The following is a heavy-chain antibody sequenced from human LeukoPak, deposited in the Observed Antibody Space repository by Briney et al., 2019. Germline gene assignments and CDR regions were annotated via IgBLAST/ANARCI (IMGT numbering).Heavy chain of an antibody. J-gene: IGHJ3*02. CDR2: IYYSGST. V-gene: IGHV4-59*01. D-gene: IGHD3-10*01. Sequence: SETLSLTCTVSGGSISSYYWSWIRQPPGKGLEWIGYIYYSGSTNYNPSLKSRVTISVDTSKNQFSLKLSSVTAADTAVYYCARGIYYFARAFDIWGQGTMVTVSS. CDR3: ARGIYYFARAFDI. CDR1: GGSISSYY.